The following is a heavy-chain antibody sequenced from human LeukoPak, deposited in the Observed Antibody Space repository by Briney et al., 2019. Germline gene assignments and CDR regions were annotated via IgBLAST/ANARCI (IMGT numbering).Heavy chain of an antibody. Sequence: GGSLRLSCAASGFTFSSYWMSWVRQAPGKGLEWVANIKQDGSEKYYVDSVKGRFTISRDNAKNSLYLQMNSLRAEDTAVYYCVGFWSGYPTHAFDTWGQGTMVTVSS. CDR1: GFTFSSYW. D-gene: IGHD3-3*01. CDR3: VGFWSGYPTHAFDT. CDR2: IKQDGSEK. V-gene: IGHV3-7*01. J-gene: IGHJ3*02.